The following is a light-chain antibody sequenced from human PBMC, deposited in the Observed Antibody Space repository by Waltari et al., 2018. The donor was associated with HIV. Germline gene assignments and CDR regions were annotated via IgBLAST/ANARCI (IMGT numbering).Light chain of an antibody. CDR1: TSNIGRFN. Sequence: GQRVTISCSGSTSNIGRFNVQWYQQLPETAPKLLIHVNNYRPSGVPDRFSGSKSGTSASRAISGVQSEDEADYYCAVWDGSLSAYVCGPGTKVTV. V-gene: IGLV1-44*01. CDR2: VNN. J-gene: IGLJ1*01. CDR3: AVWDGSLSAYV.